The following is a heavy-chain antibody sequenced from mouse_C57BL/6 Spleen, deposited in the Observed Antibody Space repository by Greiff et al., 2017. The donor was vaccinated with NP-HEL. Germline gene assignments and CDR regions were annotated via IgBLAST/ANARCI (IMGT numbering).Heavy chain of an antibody. V-gene: IGHV14-3*01. Sequence: VQLQQPVAELVRPGASVKLSCTASGFTFTNSYMHWVKQRPEQGLEWIGRIDPANGNTKYAPKFQGKATMTVDKSSNTAYLQLSSLTSEDAAIYYCARSGTTVVATDYWGQGTTLTVSS. CDR3: ARSGTTVVATDY. CDR2: IDPANGNT. CDR1: GFTFTNSY. J-gene: IGHJ2*01. D-gene: IGHD1-1*01.